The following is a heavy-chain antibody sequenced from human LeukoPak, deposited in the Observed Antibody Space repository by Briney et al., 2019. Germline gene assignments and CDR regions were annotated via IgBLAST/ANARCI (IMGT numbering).Heavy chain of an antibody. J-gene: IGHJ3*02. CDR3: VKSDYDILTGYYLDAFDI. Sequence: PGGSLRLSCAASGFTVSSNYMSWVRQAPGKGLEWVSVIYSGGSTYYADSVKGRFTISRDNSKNTLYLQMNSLRAEDTAVYYCVKSDYDILTGYYLDAFDIWGQGTMVTVSS. CDR1: GFTVSSNY. D-gene: IGHD3-9*01. CDR2: IYSGGST. V-gene: IGHV3-53*01.